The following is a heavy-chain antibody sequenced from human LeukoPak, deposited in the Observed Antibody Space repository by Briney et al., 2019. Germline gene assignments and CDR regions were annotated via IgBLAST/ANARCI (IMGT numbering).Heavy chain of an antibody. CDR2: ISGSGGST. CDR3: AKDATSPRVVVVAATAFDY. Sequence: PGGSLRLSCAASGFTFSNYAMTWVRQAPGKGLEWVSAISGSGGSTYYADSVKGRFTISRDNSKNTLYLQMNSLRAEDTAVYYCAKDATSPRVVVVAATAFDYWGQGTLVTVSS. J-gene: IGHJ4*02. V-gene: IGHV3-23*01. CDR1: GFTFSNYA. D-gene: IGHD2-15*01.